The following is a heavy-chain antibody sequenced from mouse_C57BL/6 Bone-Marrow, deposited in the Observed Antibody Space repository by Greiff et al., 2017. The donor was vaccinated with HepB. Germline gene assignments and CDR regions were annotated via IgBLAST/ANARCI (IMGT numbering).Heavy chain of an antibody. CDR2: ISDGGSYT. J-gene: IGHJ2*01. CDR3: ARDRLYGYDGEGYYFDY. D-gene: IGHD2-2*01. CDR1: GFTFSSYA. Sequence: DVHLVESGGGLVKPGGSLKLSCAASGFTFSSYAMSWVRQTPEKRLEWVATISDGGSYTYYPDNVKGRFTISRDNAKNNLYLQMSHLKSEDTAMYYCARDRLYGYDGEGYYFDYWGQGTTLTVSS. V-gene: IGHV5-4*01.